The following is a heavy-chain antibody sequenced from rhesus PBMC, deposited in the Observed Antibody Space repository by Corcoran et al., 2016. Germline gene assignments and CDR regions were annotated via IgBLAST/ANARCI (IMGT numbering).Heavy chain of an antibody. V-gene: IGHV4S7*01. Sequence: QVQLKESGPGLVKPSETLSLTCAVSGDSISSGYGWGWIRETPGKGLEWIVTIYSSTGNTYYDPSLKSRVTISKDTSKNQFSLKLSSVTAADTAVYYCARVDGSRYFDYWGQGVLVTVSS. J-gene: IGHJ4*01. D-gene: IGHD4-29*01. CDR2: IYSSTGNT. CDR3: ARVDGSRYFDY. CDR1: GDSISSGYG.